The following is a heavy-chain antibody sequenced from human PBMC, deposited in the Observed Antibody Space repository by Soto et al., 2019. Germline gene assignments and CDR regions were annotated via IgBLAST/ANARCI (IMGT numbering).Heavy chain of an antibody. CDR3: AKERSDHRIAAAAIDY. CDR2: ISGSGDSA. J-gene: IGHJ4*02. D-gene: IGHD6-25*01. V-gene: IGHV3-23*01. Sequence: PGGSLRLSCAASGFTFSIYAMSWVRQAPGKGLEWVSSISGSGDSAYYADYVKGRFTISRDNSKNTLYLQINSLRAEDTAVYYCAKERSDHRIAAAAIDYWGQGAQVTVSS. CDR1: GFTFSIYA.